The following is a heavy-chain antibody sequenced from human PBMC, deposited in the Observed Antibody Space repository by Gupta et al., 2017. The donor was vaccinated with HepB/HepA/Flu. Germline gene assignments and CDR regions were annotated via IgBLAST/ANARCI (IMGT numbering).Heavy chain of an antibody. CDR3: AKVVSSWTRGYFQH. CDR2: ISGSGGSK. Sequence: EVQLLESGGGLVQPGGSLRLSCAASGFTFSSYAMSWVRQAPGKGLEWVSAISGSGGSKYYADSVKGRFTISRDNSKNTLYRQMNSLRAEDTAVYYCAKVVSSWTRGYFQHWGHGTLVTVSS. V-gene: IGHV3-23*01. J-gene: IGHJ1*01. D-gene: IGHD6-13*01. CDR1: GFTFSSYA.